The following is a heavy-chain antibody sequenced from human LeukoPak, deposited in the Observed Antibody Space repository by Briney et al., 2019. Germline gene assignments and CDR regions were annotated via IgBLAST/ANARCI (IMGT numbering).Heavy chain of an antibody. V-gene: IGHV3-11*01. CDR1: GFTFSDYY. CDR3: AKGRALEVVAAFNY. Sequence: PGGSLRLSCAASGFTFSDYYMSWIRQAPGKGLEWVSYISSSGSTIYYADSVKGRFTISRDNARNSLYLQMNSLRAEDTAVYYCAKGRALEVVAAFNYWGQGTVVTVSS. D-gene: IGHD2-15*01. CDR2: ISSSGSTI. J-gene: IGHJ4*02.